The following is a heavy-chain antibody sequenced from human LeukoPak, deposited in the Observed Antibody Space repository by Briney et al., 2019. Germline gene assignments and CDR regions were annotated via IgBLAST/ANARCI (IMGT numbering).Heavy chain of an antibody. CDR1: GFTFSSYA. V-gene: IGHV3-23*01. CDR2: ISGSGGST. Sequence: PGGSLRLSCAASGFTFSSYAMSWVRQAPGKGLGWVSAISGSGGSTYYADSVKGRFTISRDNSKNTLHLQMNSLRAEDTAVYYCAKDRDIVATHRLDYWGQGTLVTVSS. J-gene: IGHJ4*02. D-gene: IGHD5-12*01. CDR3: AKDRDIVATHRLDY.